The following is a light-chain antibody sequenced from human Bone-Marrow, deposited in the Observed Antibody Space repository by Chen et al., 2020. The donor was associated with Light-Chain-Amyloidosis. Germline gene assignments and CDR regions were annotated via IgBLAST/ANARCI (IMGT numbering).Light chain of an antibody. V-gene: IGLV3-25*03. CDR2: RDT. Sequence: SYELPQPPSVSVSPGQTASITCSGDDLPTKYAYWYQQKPGQAPVLVIHRDTERPSGISERLSGSSSGTTATLTISGVQAEDEADYHCQSADSSGTYEVIFGGGTKLTVL. CDR1: DLPTKY. CDR3: QSADSSGTYEVI. J-gene: IGLJ2*01.